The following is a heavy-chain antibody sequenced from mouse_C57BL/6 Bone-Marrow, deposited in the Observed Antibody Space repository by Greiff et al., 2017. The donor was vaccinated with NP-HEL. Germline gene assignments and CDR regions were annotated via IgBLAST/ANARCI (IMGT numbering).Heavy chain of an antibody. Sequence: QVHVKQPGAELVRPGSSVKLSCKASGYTFTSYWMHWVKQRPIQGLEWIGNIDPSDSETHYNQKFKDKATLTVDKSSSTAYMQLSSLTSEDSAVYYCAGGSNPYYFDYWGQGTTLTVSS. CDR1: GYTFTSYW. J-gene: IGHJ2*01. V-gene: IGHV1-52*01. D-gene: IGHD1-1*01. CDR2: IDPSDSET. CDR3: AGGSNPYYFDY.